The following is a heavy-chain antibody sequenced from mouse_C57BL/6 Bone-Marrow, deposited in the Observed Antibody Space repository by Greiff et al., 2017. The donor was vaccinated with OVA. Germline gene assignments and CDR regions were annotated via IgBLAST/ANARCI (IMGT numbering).Heavy chain of an antibody. Sequence: DVKLVESGGGLVKPGGSLKLSCAASGFTFSSYTMSWVRQTPEKRLEWVATISGGGGNTYYPDSVKGRFTISRDNAKNTLYLQMSSMKSEDTALYYCARHLGLDYWGQGTTLTVSS. CDR3: ARHLGLDY. J-gene: IGHJ2*01. D-gene: IGHD4-1*01. CDR2: ISGGGGNT. V-gene: IGHV5-9*01. CDR1: GFTFSSYT.